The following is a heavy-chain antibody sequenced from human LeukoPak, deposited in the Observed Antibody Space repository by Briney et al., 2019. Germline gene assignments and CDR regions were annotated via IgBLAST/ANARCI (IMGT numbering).Heavy chain of an antibody. CDR3: ARVGTYSSSSGGVAFKYGMDV. J-gene: IGHJ6*02. D-gene: IGHD6-6*01. CDR2: IYYSGST. V-gene: IGHV4-39*01. Sequence: PSETLSLTCTVSGGSISSSSYYWGWIRQPPGKGLEWIGSIYYSGSTYYNPSLKSRVTISVDTSKNQFSLKLSSVTAADTAVYYCARVGTYSSSSGGVAFKYGMDVWGQGTTVTVSS. CDR1: GGSISSSSYY.